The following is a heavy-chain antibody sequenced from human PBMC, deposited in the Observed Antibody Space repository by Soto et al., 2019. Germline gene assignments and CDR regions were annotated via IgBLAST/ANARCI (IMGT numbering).Heavy chain of an antibody. CDR2: IDPSDSYT. V-gene: IGHV5-10-1*01. Sequence: PGESLKISCKGSGYSFTSYWISWVRQMPGKGLEWMGRIDPSDSYTNYSPSFQGHVTISADKSISTAYLQWSSLKASDTAMYYCARQGCSSTSCYTHYYYGMDVWGQGTTVTVSS. J-gene: IGHJ6*02. D-gene: IGHD2-2*02. CDR3: ARQGCSSTSCYTHYYYGMDV. CDR1: GYSFTSYW.